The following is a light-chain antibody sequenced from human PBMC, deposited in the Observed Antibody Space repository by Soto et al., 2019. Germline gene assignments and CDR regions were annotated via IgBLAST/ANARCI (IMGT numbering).Light chain of an antibody. CDR1: QSVSSIS. J-gene: IGKJ1*01. CDR2: GAS. CDR3: QQYGSSRWT. Sequence: EIVLTQSPGTLSLSPGERVTLSCRASQSVSSISLAWYQQKPGQAPRLLIYGASSRATGITDRFSASRSGTDFTLTISRLEPEDFAVYYCQQYGSSRWTSGQVTTVE. V-gene: IGKV3-20*01.